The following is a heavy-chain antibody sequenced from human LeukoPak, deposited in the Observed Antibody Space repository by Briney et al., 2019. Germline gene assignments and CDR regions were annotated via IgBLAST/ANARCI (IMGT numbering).Heavy chain of an antibody. CDR3: ARAHPSAFYDVREYYYYMDV. CDR2: IIPIFGTA. J-gene: IGHJ6*03. CDR1: GGTFSSYA. D-gene: IGHD2/OR15-2a*01. Sequence: SVKVSCKASGGTFSSYAISWVRQAPGQGLEWMGGIIPIFGTANYAQKFQGRVTITADESTSTAYMKLSSLRSEDTAVYYCARAHPSAFYDVREYYYYMDVWGKGTTVTVSS. V-gene: IGHV1-69*13.